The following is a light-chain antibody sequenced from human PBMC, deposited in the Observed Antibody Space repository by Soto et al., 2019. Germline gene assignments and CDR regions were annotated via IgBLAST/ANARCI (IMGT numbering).Light chain of an antibody. CDR2: DAS. CDR1: QSISSR. J-gene: IGKJ2*01. Sequence: DIQMTQSPSTLSASVGDRVTITCRASQSISSRLAWYQQKPGKAPKLLIYDASSLESGVPSRVSGSGSGTEFTLNTSSLQPNDFATYYCQQYNSYSQTFGQGTKLEIK. CDR3: QQYNSYSQT. V-gene: IGKV1-5*01.